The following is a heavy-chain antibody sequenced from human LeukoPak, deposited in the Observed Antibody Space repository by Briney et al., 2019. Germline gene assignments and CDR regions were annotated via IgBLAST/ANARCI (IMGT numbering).Heavy chain of an antibody. J-gene: IGHJ4*02. CDR3: VSGIVGAFDY. CDR1: GFTVRSHY. D-gene: IGHD1-26*01. Sequence: PGGSLRLSCAASGFTVRSHYMSWVRQAPGKGLEWVSVIYSGDGTYYADSVKGRFTISRDNSRNTLYLQMNTLRAEDTAVYYCVSGIVGAFDYRGQGTLVTVSS. CDR2: IYSGDGT. V-gene: IGHV3-66*01.